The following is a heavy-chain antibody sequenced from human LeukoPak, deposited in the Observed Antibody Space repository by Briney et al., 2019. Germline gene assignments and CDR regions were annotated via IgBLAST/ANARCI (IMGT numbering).Heavy chain of an antibody. CDR1: GFSFGGYA. D-gene: IGHD1-26*01. V-gene: IGHV3-49*04. Sequence: GGSLRLSCRASGFSFGGYAMSWVRQAPGKGLEWVGFIGSKGYGGTIQYAASVKGRFTISRDDYKSIAYLQMNSLKTEDTAVYYCIRGGNYQRYDYWGQGTLVTVSS. CDR3: IRGGNYQRYDY. J-gene: IGHJ4*02. CDR2: IGSKGYGGTI.